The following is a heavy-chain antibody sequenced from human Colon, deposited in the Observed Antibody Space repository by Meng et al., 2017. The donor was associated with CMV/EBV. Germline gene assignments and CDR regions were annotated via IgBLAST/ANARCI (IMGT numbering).Heavy chain of an antibody. Sequence: GESLKISCAASGFTVSSNYMSWVRQAPGKGLEWVANIHQDGSERYYVDSVKGRFTVSRDNAKISVYLQMDSLRAEDTAVYYCARGAKLVGGGLYFDYWGLGTLVTVSS. V-gene: IGHV3-7*01. J-gene: IGHJ4*02. D-gene: IGHD1-26*01. CDR3: ARGAKLVGGGLYFDY. CDR2: IHQDGSER. CDR1: GFTVSSNY.